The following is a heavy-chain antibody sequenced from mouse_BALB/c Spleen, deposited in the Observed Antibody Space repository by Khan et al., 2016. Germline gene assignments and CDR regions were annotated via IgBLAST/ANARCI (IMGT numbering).Heavy chain of an antibody. V-gene: IGHV1-15*01. Sequence: QIQLVQSGAELVRPGASVTLSCKASGYTFTDYEIHWVKQTPVHGLEWIGAIDPENDNTAYNPKIKGNATLTADTSSSTAYMELRSLTSADSAFYHSLLLRSLHWYFDGWGAGATVTVSS. D-gene: IGHD1-1*01. CDR3: LLLRSLHWYFDG. J-gene: IGHJ1*01. CDR1: GYTFTDYE. CDR2: IDPENDNT.